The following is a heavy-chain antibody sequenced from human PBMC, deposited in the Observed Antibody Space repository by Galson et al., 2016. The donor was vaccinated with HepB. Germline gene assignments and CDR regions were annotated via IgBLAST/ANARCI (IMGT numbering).Heavy chain of an antibody. D-gene: IGHD1-14*01. Sequence: SETLSLTCSVSGGSIGSSSLYWGWIRQPPGKGLEWIGSMYSSGTTYYNPSLERRVTISVDTSKNQFSLKVKYVTAADTPVYYCARHVHYNSPPIGFDSWGQGTLVTVSS. CDR2: MYSSGTT. CDR1: GGSIGSSSLY. CDR3: ARHVHYNSPPIGFDS. J-gene: IGHJ5*01. V-gene: IGHV4-39*01.